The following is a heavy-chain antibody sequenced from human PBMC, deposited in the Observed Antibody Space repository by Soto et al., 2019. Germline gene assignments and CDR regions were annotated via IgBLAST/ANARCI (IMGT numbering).Heavy chain of an antibody. J-gene: IGHJ4*02. CDR1: GLSLSTSGVG. CDR2: IYWDDVN. D-gene: IGHD5-12*01. V-gene: IGHV2-5*02. CDR3: AHRAVATNKFDY. Sequence: QITLKESGPTLVKPTQTLTLTCNFSGLSLSTSGVGVGWIRQPPGKALKWLGLIYWDDVNRYSPSLKSRLTITKDTSKNQLVLTMTNMDPVDTDTYYCAHRAVATNKFDYWGQGTLVTVSS.